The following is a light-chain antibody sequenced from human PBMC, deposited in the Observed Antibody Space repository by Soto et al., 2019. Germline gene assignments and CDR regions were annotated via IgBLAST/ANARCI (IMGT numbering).Light chain of an antibody. V-gene: IGLV2-14*01. Sequence: QSVLTQPASVSGSLGQSITISCTGTSSDVGAYNYVSWYQQQPGKAPKLMISEVSNRPSGVSNRFSGSKSGNTASLITSGLQAEDEADYYCCSFTSITTYVFGTGTKVTVL. CDR1: SSDVGAYNY. CDR2: EVS. J-gene: IGLJ1*01. CDR3: CSFTSITTYV.